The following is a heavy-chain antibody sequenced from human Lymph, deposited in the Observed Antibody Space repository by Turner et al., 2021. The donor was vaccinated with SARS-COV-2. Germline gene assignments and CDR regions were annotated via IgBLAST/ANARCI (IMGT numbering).Heavy chain of an antibody. J-gene: IGHJ6*02. CDR2: IYSGGTT. CDR3: ARDLGTYGMDV. CDR1: GIIVSRNY. D-gene: IGHD6-13*01. V-gene: IGHV3-53*02. Sequence: EVQLVETGGGLSQPGGSLRLSCAASGIIVSRNYMNWVRQDPGKGLEWVSVIYSGGTTYYAESVKGRFTISRDNSKNTLYLQMNSLRVEDTAVYYCARDLGTYGMDVWGQGTTVTVSS.